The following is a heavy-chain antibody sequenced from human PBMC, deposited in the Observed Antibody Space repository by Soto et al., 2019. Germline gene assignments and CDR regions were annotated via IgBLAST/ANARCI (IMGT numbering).Heavy chain of an antibody. D-gene: IGHD3-10*01. CDR1: GGYIISYY. J-gene: IGHJ6*03. Sequence: SETLSLTCTVSGGYIISYYWSWIRQPPGKGLEWIGYIYYSGSTNYNPSLKSRVTISVDTSKNQFSLKLSSVTAADTAVYYCARRGGGSGSYYHYYYMDVWGKGTTVTVSS. V-gene: IGHV4-59*08. CDR3: ARRGGGSGSYYHYYYMDV. CDR2: IYYSGST.